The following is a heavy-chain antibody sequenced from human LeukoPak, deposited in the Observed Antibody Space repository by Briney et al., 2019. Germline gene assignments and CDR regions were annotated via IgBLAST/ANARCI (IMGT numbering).Heavy chain of an antibody. V-gene: IGHV4-59*11. CDR2: IYYSGST. Sequence: SETLSLTCTVFGGSINSHYWSWIRQPPGKGLEWIAYIYYSGSTNYNPSLKSRVTISVDTSKSQFSLKLTSVTAADTAVYYCARSPCSTTSCYLPFDYWGQGTLVTVSS. CDR3: ARSPCSTTSCYLPFDY. J-gene: IGHJ4*02. D-gene: IGHD2-2*01. CDR1: GGSINSHY.